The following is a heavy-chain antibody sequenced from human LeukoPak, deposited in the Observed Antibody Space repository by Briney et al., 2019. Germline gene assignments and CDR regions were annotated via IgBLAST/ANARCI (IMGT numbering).Heavy chain of an antibody. V-gene: IGHV4-39*07. CDR3: XXXXXXXXXVXXAXFDP. CDR1: GGSISSSTYY. CDR2: MYYSSGNT. Sequence: ETLXXXCXVSGGSISSSTYYWGWIRQPPGKGLEWIGSMYYSSGNTYYNPSLKSRVTISVDTSKNQFSLKLSSVTAADTAVXXXXXXXXXXXXVXXAXFDPWGXGXLVTVSS. J-gene: IGHJ5*02.